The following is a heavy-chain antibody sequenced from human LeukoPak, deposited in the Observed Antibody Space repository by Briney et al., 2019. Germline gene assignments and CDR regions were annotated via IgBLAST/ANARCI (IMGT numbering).Heavy chain of an antibody. CDR1: GYTFTSYY. J-gene: IGHJ4*02. D-gene: IGHD3-9*01. CDR2: INPSGGST. Sequence: ASVKVSCKASGYTFTSYYMHWVRQAPGQGLEWMGIINPSGGSTSYAQKFQGRVTITADESTSTAYMELSSLRSEDTAVYYCARGGSFIRYFDWLLPYFDYWGQGTLVTVSS. V-gene: IGHV1-46*01. CDR3: ARGGSFIRYFDWLLPYFDY.